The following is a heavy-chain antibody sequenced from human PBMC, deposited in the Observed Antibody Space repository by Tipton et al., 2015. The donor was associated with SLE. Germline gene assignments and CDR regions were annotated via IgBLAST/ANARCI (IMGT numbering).Heavy chain of an antibody. CDR2: ISYDGRT. J-gene: IGHJ3*02. Sequence: LRLSCAASGFTFSSYGMSWIRQHPGKGLEWIGFISYDGRTKYNPSLKSRVTISLDTSKTQFFLRLSSVTAADTAVYFCARGPNWGLDDAFDIWGQGTMVSVSS. V-gene: IGHV4-31*02. CDR1: GFTFSSYG. CDR3: ARGPNWGLDDAFDI. D-gene: IGHD7-27*01.